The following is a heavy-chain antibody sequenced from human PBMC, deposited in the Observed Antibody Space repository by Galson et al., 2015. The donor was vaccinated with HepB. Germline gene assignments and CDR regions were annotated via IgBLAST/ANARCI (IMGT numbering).Heavy chain of an antibody. CDR2: INAGNGNT. CDR3: ARAFWWGGGYYDSSGYWDY. J-gene: IGHJ4*02. Sequence: SVKVSCKASGYTFTSYAMHWVRQAPGQRLEWMGWINAGNGNTKYSQKFQGRVTITRDTSGSTAYMELSSLRSEDTAVYYCARAFWWGGGYYDSSGYWDYWGQGTLVTVSS. V-gene: IGHV1-3*01. CDR1: GYTFTSYA. D-gene: IGHD3-22*01.